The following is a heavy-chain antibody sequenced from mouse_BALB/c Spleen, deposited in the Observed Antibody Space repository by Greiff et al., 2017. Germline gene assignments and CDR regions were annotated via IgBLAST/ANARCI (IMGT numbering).Heavy chain of an antibody. D-gene: IGHD2-1*01. CDR1: GFTFSSYA. V-gene: IGHV5-9-3*01. J-gene: IGHJ2*01. CDR2: ISSGGSYT. Sequence: EVQLVESGGGLVKPGGSLKLSCAASGFTFSSYAMSWVRQTPEKRLEWVATISSGGSYTYYPDSVKGRFTISRDNAKNTLYLQMSSLRSEDTAMYYCARQEDGNYYFDYWGQGTTLTVSS. CDR3: ARQEDGNYYFDY.